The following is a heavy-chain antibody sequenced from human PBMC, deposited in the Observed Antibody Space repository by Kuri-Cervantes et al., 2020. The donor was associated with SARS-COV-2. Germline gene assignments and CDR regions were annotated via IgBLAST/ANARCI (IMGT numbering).Heavy chain of an antibody. CDR3: VRFRYYDTSRNASDI. J-gene: IGHJ3*02. CDR1: GYMFTEYY. CDR2: INPNSGGT. V-gene: IGHV1-2*02. Sequence: ASVKVSCKASGYMFTEYYIHWVRQAPGQGLEWMGWINPNSGGTKYAQKLQGRVTMTRDTSISTAYMELSGLRSDDTAVYYCVRFRYYDTSRNASDIWGQGTLVTVSS. D-gene: IGHD3-22*01.